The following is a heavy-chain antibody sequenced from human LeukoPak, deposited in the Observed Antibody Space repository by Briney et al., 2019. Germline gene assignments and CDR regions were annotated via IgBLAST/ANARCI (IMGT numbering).Heavy chain of an antibody. Sequence: GGSLRLSCAASGFTFSNYAMSWVRQAPGRGLEWVSGISGTSGTINYAAPVKGRFTISRDNSKNTLYLQMNSLRVDDMAVYYCAKRLGDPRAFDYWGQGTLVTVSS. V-gene: IGHV3-23*01. J-gene: IGHJ4*02. CDR1: GFTFSNYA. D-gene: IGHD2-21*02. CDR2: ISGTSGTI. CDR3: AKRLGDPRAFDY.